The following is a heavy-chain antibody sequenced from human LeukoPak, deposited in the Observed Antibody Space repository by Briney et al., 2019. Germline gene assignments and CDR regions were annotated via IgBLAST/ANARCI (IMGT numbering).Heavy chain of an antibody. CDR3: ARDNAGLVKHLDAFDL. V-gene: IGHV3-33*01. J-gene: IGHJ3*01. D-gene: IGHD1-26*01. Sequence: PGGSLRLSCAASGFIFSSYGMHWVRQAPGKGLEWVAVIWNDGSNEFYADSVKGLFIISRDNSKNTLYLQMNGLRAEDTAVYYCARDNAGLVKHLDAFDLWGQGTMVSVSS. CDR2: IWNDGSNE. CDR1: GFIFSSYG.